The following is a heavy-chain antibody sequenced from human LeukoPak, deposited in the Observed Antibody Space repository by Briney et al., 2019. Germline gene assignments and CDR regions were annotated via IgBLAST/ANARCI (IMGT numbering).Heavy chain of an antibody. V-gene: IGHV4-30-2*01. CDR3: AREGGADYYGSGSYLRLKDDYAFDI. D-gene: IGHD3-10*01. CDR1: GGSIGSGGYS. CDR2: IYHSGST. Sequence: PSETLSLTCAVSGGSIGSGGYSWSWIRQPPGKGLEWIGYIYHSGSTYYNPSLKSRVTISVDTSKNQFSLKLSSVTAADTAVYYCAREGGADYYGSGSYLRLKDDYAFDIWGQGTMVTVSS. J-gene: IGHJ3*02.